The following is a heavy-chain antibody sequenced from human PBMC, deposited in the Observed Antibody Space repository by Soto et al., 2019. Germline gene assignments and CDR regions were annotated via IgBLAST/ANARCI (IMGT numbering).Heavy chain of an antibody. CDR3: ARLLMVGTTCFEN. CDR1: GFPVSNSY. J-gene: IGHJ4*02. Sequence: PGGSLRLSCVASGFPVSNSYMTWVRQAPGKGLEWISVIYTGGSVYYADSVNGRFTVSRDNSKNTLYLQMNSLRAGDTAVYYCARLLMVGTTCFENWGQGTQVTVSS. V-gene: IGHV3-66*04. CDR2: IYTGGSV. D-gene: IGHD5-12*01.